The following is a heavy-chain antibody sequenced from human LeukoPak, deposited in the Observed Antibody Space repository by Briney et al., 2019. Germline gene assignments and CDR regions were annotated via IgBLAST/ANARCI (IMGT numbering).Heavy chain of an antibody. J-gene: IGHJ4*02. V-gene: IGHV1-2*02. CDR2: IGPKNGDT. CDR3: VRDHASSYDY. Sequence: ASVKVSCKASGYTFTDYYIHCVRQAPGQSLEWMGWIGPKNGDTHYAQKFQGRLTMTRDTSITTAFIELSRLTSDDTAVYYCVRDHASSYDYWGQGTLVTVSS. D-gene: IGHD1-26*01. CDR1: GYTFTDYY.